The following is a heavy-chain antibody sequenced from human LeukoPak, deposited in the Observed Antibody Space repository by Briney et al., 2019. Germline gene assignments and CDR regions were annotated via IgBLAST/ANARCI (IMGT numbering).Heavy chain of an antibody. V-gene: IGHV3-30-3*01. CDR2: ISYDGSNK. CDR1: GFTFSSYA. Sequence: PRGSLRLSCAASGFTFSSYAMHWVRQAPGKGLEWVAVISYDGSNKYYADSVKGRFTISRDNSKNTLYLQMNSLRAEDTAVYYCASSVSGYDWCFDYWGQGTLVTVSS. CDR3: ASSVSGYDWCFDY. J-gene: IGHJ4*02. D-gene: IGHD5-12*01.